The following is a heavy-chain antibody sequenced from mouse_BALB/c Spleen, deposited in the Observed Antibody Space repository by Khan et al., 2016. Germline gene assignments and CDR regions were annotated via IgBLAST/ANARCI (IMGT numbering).Heavy chain of an antibody. D-gene: IGHD1-1*01. Sequence: VQLQESGADLVRPGTSVKVSCKASGYAFTNVLIDWIKQRPGQGLDWIGVINTGSGSTNYNEKFKGKATLTADTSSSTAYMQLSSLTSDDSAVYFCASQYGSSYVGFAYWGQGTLVTVSA. CDR3: ASQYGSSYVGFAY. CDR2: INTGSGST. CDR1: GYAFTNVL. J-gene: IGHJ3*01. V-gene: IGHV1-54*01.